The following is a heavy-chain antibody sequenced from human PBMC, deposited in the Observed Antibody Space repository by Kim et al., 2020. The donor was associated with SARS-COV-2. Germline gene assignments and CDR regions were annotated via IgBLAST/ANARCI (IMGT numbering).Heavy chain of an antibody. CDR1: GYSFTNYW. V-gene: IGHV5-51*01. Sequence: GSLKISCKASGYSFTNYWIGWVRQMPGKGLEWMGIIYPGDSSTRHSPSFQGQVTISADKSITTAYLQWSSLKASDTAMYYCARHPAYCGGDCFHMGTIDYLGQGILVGVSP. D-gene: IGHD2-21*02. J-gene: IGHJ4*01. CDR3: ARHPAYCGGDCFHMGTIDY. CDR2: IYPGDSST.